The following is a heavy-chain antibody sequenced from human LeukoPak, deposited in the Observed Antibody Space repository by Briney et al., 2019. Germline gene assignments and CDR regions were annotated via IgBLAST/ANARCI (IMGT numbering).Heavy chain of an antibody. CDR2: INHSGST. J-gene: IGHJ6*02. D-gene: IGHD3-22*01. CDR3: ARLYYYDSSGYYARDYYYGMDV. Sequence: SETLSLTCAVYGGSFSGYYWSWIRQPPGKGLEWIGEINHSGSTNYNPSLKSRVTISVDTSKNQFSLKLSSVTAADTAVYYCARLYYYDSSGYYARDYYYGMDVWGQGATVTVSS. V-gene: IGHV4-34*01. CDR1: GGSFSGYY.